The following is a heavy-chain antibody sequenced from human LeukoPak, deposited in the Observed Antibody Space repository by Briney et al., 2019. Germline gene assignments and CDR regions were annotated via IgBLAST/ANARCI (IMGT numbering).Heavy chain of an antibody. Sequence: GASVKVSCKASGYTFTSYGISWVRQAPGQGLEWMGWISAYNGNTNYAQKLQGRVTKTTDTSTSTAHMELRSLRSDDTAVYYCARVRRRSSSWDPRGAFDIWGQGTMFTASS. CDR3: ARVRRRSSSWDPRGAFDI. J-gene: IGHJ3*02. CDR2: ISAYNGNT. D-gene: IGHD6-13*01. CDR1: GYTFTSYG. V-gene: IGHV1-18*01.